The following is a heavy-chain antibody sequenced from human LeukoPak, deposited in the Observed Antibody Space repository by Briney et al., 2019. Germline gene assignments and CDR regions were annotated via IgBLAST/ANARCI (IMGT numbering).Heavy chain of an antibody. D-gene: IGHD3-10*01. CDR3: ANTGSGIH. CDR2: IRNDGSNH. CDR1: GFTFSHHG. Sequence: GGSLRLSCAASGFTFSHHGMHWVRQAPGKGLEWVAFIRNDGSNHYYADSVKGRFTISRDNSKNTLYLQMNSLRAEDTAVYYCANTGSGIHWGQGTLVTVSS. V-gene: IGHV3-30*02. J-gene: IGHJ4*02.